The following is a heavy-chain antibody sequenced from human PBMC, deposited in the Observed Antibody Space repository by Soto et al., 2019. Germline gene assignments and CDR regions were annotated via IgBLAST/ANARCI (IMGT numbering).Heavy chain of an antibody. CDR3: ARDDYEGYDFWSGNNMGHAFDI. V-gene: IGHV4-31*03. CDR2: IYYSGST. CDR1: GGSISSGGYY. D-gene: IGHD3-3*01. Sequence: QVQLQESGPGLVKPSQTLSLTCTVSGGSISSGGYYWSWIRQHPGKGLEWIGYIYYSGSTYYNPSLKSRVTISVDTSKNQFSLKLSSVTAADTAVYYCARDDYEGYDFWSGNNMGHAFDIWGQGTMVTVSS. J-gene: IGHJ3*02.